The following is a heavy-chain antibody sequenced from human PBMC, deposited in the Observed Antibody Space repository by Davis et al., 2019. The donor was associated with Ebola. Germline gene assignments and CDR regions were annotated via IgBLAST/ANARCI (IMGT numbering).Heavy chain of an antibody. CDR2: ISYDGSNK. J-gene: IGHJ4*02. V-gene: IGHV3-30-3*01. CDR1: GFTFSSYA. CDR3: AKDHEDGWYD. D-gene: IGHD6-19*01. Sequence: PGGSLRLSCAASGFTFSSYAMHWVRQAPGKGLEWVAVISYDGSNKYYADSVKGRFTISRDNSKNTLYLQMNSLRAEDTAVYYCAKDHEDGWYDWGQGTLVTVSS.